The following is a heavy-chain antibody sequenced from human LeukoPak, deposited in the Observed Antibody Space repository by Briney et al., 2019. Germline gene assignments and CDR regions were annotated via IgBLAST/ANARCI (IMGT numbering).Heavy chain of an antibody. CDR2: IYYSGST. CDR1: GGSISTYY. V-gene: IGHV4-59*08. D-gene: IGHD2-2*01. J-gene: IGHJ6*02. CDR3: ARQVRSTTWNYGMGV. Sequence: SETLSLTCAVSGGSISTYYWSWIRQPPGKGLEWIGSIYYSGSTNYSPSLKSRVTISVDTSKNQFSLKLSSVTAADTAVYYCARQVRSTTWNYGMGVWGQGTTVTVSS.